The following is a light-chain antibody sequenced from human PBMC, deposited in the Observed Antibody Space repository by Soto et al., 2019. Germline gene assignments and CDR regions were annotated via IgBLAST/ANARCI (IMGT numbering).Light chain of an antibody. CDR3: QQSYGTPQIT. CDR2: AAS. CDR1: QSINNW. V-gene: IGKV1-39*01. Sequence: DIQMTQSPSTLSASVGDRLTITCLASQSINNWLAWYQKKPGKAPALLIYAASSLQSGVPSRFSGSGSGTDFTLTISSLQPGDFATYYCQQSYGTPQITFGGGTKVDIK. J-gene: IGKJ4*01.